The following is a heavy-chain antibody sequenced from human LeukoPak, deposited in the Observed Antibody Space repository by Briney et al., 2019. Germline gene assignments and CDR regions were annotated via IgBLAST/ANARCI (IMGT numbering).Heavy chain of an antibody. CDR3: ARDHIAVASLNWFDP. CDR2: ISSSGSTI. CDR1: GFTFSDYY. Sequence: GGSLRLSCAASGFTFSDYYMSWIRQAPGKGLEWVSYISSSGSTIYYADSVKGRFTISRDNAKNSLYLQMNSLRAEDTAVYYCARDHIAVASLNWFDPWGQGTLVTVSS. J-gene: IGHJ5*02. V-gene: IGHV3-11*04. D-gene: IGHD6-19*01.